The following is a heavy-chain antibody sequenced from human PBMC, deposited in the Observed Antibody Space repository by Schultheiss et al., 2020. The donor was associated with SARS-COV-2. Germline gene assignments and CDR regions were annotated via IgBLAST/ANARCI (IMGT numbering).Heavy chain of an antibody. Sequence: GGSLRLSCAASGFTFSSNYMSWVRQAPGKGLEWVSAISGSGGSTYYADSVKGRFTISRDNSKNTLYLQMNSLRAEDTAVYYCATEVVVITTDDAFDIWGQGTMVTVSS. J-gene: IGHJ3*02. CDR1: GFTFSSNY. CDR2: ISGSGGST. CDR3: ATEVVVITTDDAFDI. V-gene: IGHV3-23*01. D-gene: IGHD3-22*01.